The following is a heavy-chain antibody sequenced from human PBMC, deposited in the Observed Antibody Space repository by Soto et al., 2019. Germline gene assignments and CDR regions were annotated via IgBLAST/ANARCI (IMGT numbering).Heavy chain of an antibody. D-gene: IGHD3-10*01. CDR3: SIEDYYGSGTIVY. CDR1: GFTFSSYG. CDR2: ISYDGSNK. V-gene: IGHV3-30*03. Sequence: PGGSLRLSCAASGFTFSSYGMHWVRQAPGKGLEWVAVISYDGSNKYYADSVKGRFTISRDNSKNTLYLQMNSLRAEDTAVYYCSIEDYYGSGTIVYWGQGTLVTVSS. J-gene: IGHJ4*02.